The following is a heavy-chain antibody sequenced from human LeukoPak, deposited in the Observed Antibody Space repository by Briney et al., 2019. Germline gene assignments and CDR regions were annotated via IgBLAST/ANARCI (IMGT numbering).Heavy chain of an antibody. CDR2: IYTSGST. CDR3: ASFFYNWNDGFAFDI. J-gene: IGHJ3*02. CDR1: GGSISSGSYY. V-gene: IGHV4-61*02. Sequence: SQTQSLTCTVSGGSISSGSYYWSWIRQPAGKGLEWIGRIYTSGSTNYNPSLKSRVTISVDTSKNQFSLKLSSVTAADTAVYYCASFFYNWNDGFAFDIWGQGTMVTVSS. D-gene: IGHD1-20*01.